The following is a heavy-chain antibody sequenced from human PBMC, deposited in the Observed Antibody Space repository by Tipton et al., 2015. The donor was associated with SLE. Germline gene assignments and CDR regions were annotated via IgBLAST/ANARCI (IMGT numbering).Heavy chain of an antibody. Sequence: SLRLSCAASGFTVGSNYMSWVRQAPGKGLEWLSIIFSGGDTYYTDSVKGRFTISRDNAKNSLYLQMNRLRAEDTGVYYCAKDQFPRNSQWDAFDIWGQGTVVTVSS. D-gene: IGHD4-23*01. CDR2: IFSGGDT. J-gene: IGHJ3*02. CDR1: GFTVGSNY. V-gene: IGHV3-53*01. CDR3: AKDQFPRNSQWDAFDI.